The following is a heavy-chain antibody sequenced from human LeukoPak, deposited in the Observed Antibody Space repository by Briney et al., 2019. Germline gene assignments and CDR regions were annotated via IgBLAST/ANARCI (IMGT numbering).Heavy chain of an antibody. CDR2: IYYSGST. D-gene: IGHD3-22*01. CDR1: GGSISSGGYY. CDR3: ARGPWGYDSSGYYVPYYFDY. Sequence: SETLSLTCTVSGGSISSGGYYWSWIRQHPGKGLEWIGYIYYSGSTYYNPSLKSRVTISVDTSKNQFSLKLSSVTAADTAVYYCARGPWGYDSSGYYVPYYFDYWGQGTLVTVSS. J-gene: IGHJ4*02. V-gene: IGHV4-31*03.